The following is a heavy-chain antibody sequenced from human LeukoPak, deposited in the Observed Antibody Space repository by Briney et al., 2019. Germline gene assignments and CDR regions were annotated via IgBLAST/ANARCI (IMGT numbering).Heavy chain of an antibody. V-gene: IGHV4-38-2*02. CDR2: IYHSGST. D-gene: IGHD5-24*01. CDR1: GYSISSGYY. CDR3: ARDKDGYNFTFDY. Sequence: SETLSLTCTVSGYSISSGYYWGWIRQSPSKGLEWIGSIYHSGSTYYNPSLNSRVTISVDTSKNQFSLKLSSVTAADTAVYYCARDKDGYNFTFDYWGLGTPVTVSS. J-gene: IGHJ4*02.